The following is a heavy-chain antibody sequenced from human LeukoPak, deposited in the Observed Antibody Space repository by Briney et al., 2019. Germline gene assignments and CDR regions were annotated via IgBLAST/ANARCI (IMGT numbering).Heavy chain of an antibody. V-gene: IGHV1-18*01. D-gene: IGHD3-22*01. CDR1: GYTFISYG. CDR3: ARNQILTRWTYYYDSSGYYYGGFDP. CDR2: TSAYNGNT. J-gene: IGHJ5*02. Sequence: GASVKVSCKASGYTFISYGISWVRQAPGQGLEWMGWTSAYNGNTNYAQKLQGRVTMTTDTSTSTAYMELRSLRSDDTAVYYCARNQILTRWTYYYDSSGYYYGGFDPWGQGTLVTVSS.